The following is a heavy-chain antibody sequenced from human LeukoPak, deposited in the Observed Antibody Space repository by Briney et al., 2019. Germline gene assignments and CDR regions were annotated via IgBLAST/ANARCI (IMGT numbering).Heavy chain of an antibody. D-gene: IGHD5-24*01. CDR2: IIPCGGST. V-gene: IGHV1-46*02. CDR3: ARVAGWLQPEYDFDY. J-gene: IGHJ4*02. Sequence: ASVKVSCKASGYTFNSYYMHCVRQAPGQGLEWMGIIIPCGGSTSYEQKLQGIATMTSDTSTTPVYMELSSLRSEDTAVYYCARVAGWLQPEYDFDYWGRGTGVTV. CDR1: GYTFNSYY.